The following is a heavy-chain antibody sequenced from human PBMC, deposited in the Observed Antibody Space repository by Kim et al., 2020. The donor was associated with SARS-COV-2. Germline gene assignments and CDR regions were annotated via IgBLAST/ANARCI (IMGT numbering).Heavy chain of an antibody. Sequence: GGSLRLSCAASGFTFSSYAMSWVRQAPGKGLEWVSAISGSGGSTYYADSVKGRFTISRDNSKNTLYLQMNSLRAEDTAVYYCAKRSPRNLVPAALRDGRWSGWLRFGYWGQGTLVTVSS. CDR1: GFTFSSYA. V-gene: IGHV3-23*01. J-gene: IGHJ4*02. CDR3: AKRSPRNLVPAALRDGRWSGWLRFGY. CDR2: ISGSGGST. D-gene: IGHD2-2*01.